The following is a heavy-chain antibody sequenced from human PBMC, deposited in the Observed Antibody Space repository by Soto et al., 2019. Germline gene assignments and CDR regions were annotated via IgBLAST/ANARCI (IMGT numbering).Heavy chain of an antibody. CDR1: GDTVSSRGYY. D-gene: IGHD2-8*01. CDR2: IYDSETT. V-gene: IGHV4-31*03. Sequence: PSETLSLTCTVSGDTVSSRGYYWNWIRQHPGRGLEWLGYIYDSETTYYNPSLESRLSISVDASKNQFSLKVTSVTPADMVVYYCARENFGVIIHDAFDLWGQGTMVTVAS. CDR3: ARENFGVIIHDAFDL. J-gene: IGHJ3*01.